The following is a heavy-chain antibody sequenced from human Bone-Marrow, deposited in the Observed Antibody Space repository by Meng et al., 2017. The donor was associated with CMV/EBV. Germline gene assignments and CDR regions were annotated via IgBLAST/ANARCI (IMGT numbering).Heavy chain of an antibody. D-gene: IGHD2-2*03. CDR3: VRGGYCTSASCYRFFDS. CDR2: TYYRSKWYS. Sequence: SSNSAAGNWIRQSPSRGLEWLGRTYYRSKWYSDYAVSVKSRITINPDTSKNQFSLQLNSVTPEDTAVYYCVRGGYCTSASCYRFFDSWGQGTLVTVSS. J-gene: IGHJ4*02. CDR1: SSNSAA. V-gene: IGHV6-1*01.